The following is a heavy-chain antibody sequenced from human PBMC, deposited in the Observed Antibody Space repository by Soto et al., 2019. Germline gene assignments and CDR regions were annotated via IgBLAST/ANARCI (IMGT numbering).Heavy chain of an antibody. V-gene: IGHV3-23*01. D-gene: IGHD3-10*01. Sequence: PGGSLRLSCAASGFPFSSTDMTWVRQAPGKGLEWVSTIGGSGATTYYADSVKGRFTISRDNSMNTVYLRMNSLRADDTALYFCAKNSGWFNTWGQGALVTVSS. CDR1: GFPFSSTD. CDR2: IGGSGATT. J-gene: IGHJ5*02. CDR3: AKNSGWFNT.